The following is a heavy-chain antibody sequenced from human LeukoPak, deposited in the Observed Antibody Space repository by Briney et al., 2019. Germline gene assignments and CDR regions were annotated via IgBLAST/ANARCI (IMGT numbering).Heavy chain of an antibody. Sequence: SETLSLTCTLSGYSMSSGYYWGWIRQPPGKGLQWIGSIFHSGNSYYNPSLKSRVTISVDTSKNQFSLKLSSVTAADTAVYYCARGSGSYYRGHAFDIWGQGTMVTVSS. CDR1: GYSMSSGYY. CDR2: IFHSGNS. J-gene: IGHJ3*02. D-gene: IGHD3-10*01. CDR3: ARGSGSYYRGHAFDI. V-gene: IGHV4-38-2*02.